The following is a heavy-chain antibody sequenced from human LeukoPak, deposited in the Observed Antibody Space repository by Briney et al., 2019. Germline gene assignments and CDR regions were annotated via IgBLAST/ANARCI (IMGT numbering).Heavy chain of an antibody. CDR3: ARDSGVFDY. D-gene: IGHD2-8*01. CDR1: GFTFSSYA. J-gene: IGHJ4*02. V-gene: IGHV3-30*15. Sequence: PGGSLRLSCAASGFTFSSYAMHWVRQAPGKGLDWVAIISKDGSIKYYADSVKGRFTISRDNSENTVYLQMSSLTAEDTGIYYCARDSGVFDYWGQGTLVTVSS. CDR2: ISKDGSIK.